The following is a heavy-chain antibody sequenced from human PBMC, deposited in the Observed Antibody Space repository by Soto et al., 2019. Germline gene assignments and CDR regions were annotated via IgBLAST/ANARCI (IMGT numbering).Heavy chain of an antibody. CDR3: ARVVVVAATHHDAFDI. V-gene: IGHV3-33*01. J-gene: IGHJ3*02. CDR2: IWYDGSNK. Sequence: QVQLVESGGGVVQPGRSLRLSCAASGFTFSSYGMHWVRQAPGKGLEWVAVIWYDGSNKYYADSVKGRFTISRDNSKNTLYQQMNSLRAEDTAVYYCARVVVVAATHHDAFDIWGQGTMVTVSS. CDR1: GFTFSSYG. D-gene: IGHD2-15*01.